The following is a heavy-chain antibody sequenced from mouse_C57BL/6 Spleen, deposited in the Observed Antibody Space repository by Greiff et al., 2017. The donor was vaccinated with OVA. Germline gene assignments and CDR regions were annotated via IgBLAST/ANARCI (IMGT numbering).Heavy chain of an antibody. Sequence: QVQLQQPGAELVKPGASVKLSCKASGYTFTSYWMQWVKQRPGQGLEWIGEIDPSDSYTNSNQKFKGKATLTVDTSSSTAYMQLSSLTSEDSAVYYCARKTYYSNDYYAMDYWGQGTSVTVSS. D-gene: IGHD2-5*01. CDR3: ARKTYYSNDYYAMDY. CDR2: IDPSDSYT. J-gene: IGHJ4*01. V-gene: IGHV1-50*01. CDR1: GYTFTSYW.